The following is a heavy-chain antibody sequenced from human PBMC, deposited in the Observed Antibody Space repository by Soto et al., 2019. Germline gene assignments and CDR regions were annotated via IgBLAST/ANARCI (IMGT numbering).Heavy chain of an antibody. D-gene: IGHD1-1*01. Sequence: SETLSLTCTVSGGSISSIIYYWGWVRQPPGKGLEWIGNIYFSGTTYYNPSLKSRVTISVDTSKNQFSLRLSSVTAADTAVYYCTRRPKSGSYHYSGVHVWGQGTTVTVYS. V-gene: IGHV4-39*01. CDR3: TRRPKSGSYHYSGVHV. J-gene: IGHJ6*02. CDR2: IYFSGTT. CDR1: GGSISSIIYY.